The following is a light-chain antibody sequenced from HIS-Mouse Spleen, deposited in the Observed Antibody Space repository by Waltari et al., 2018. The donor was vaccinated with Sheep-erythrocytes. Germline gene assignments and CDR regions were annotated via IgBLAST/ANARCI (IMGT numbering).Light chain of an antibody. Sequence: GDRVTITCRASQSISSYLNWYQQKPGKAPKLLIYAASSLQSGVPSRFSGSGSGTDFTLTISSLQPEDFATYYFQQSYSTPYTFGQGTKLEIK. CDR3: QQSYSTPYT. CDR1: QSISSY. J-gene: IGKJ2*01. V-gene: IGKV1-39*01. CDR2: AAS.